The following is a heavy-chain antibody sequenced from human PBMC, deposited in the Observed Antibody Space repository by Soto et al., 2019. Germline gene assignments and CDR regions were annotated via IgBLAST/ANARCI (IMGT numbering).Heavy chain of an antibody. J-gene: IGHJ4*02. CDR1: GFTFSTYG. Sequence: QVQLVESGGGVVQPGRSLRLSCAASGFTFSTYGMHWVRQAPGKGLAWVAVISRDGGTKYYADSVKGRFTISRDNSRNTLFLEMNSLRGDDMAVYYCSGEVASGYWGQGTLVTVSS. CDR2: ISRDGGTK. CDR3: SGEVASGY. D-gene: IGHD2-15*01. V-gene: IGHV3-30*03.